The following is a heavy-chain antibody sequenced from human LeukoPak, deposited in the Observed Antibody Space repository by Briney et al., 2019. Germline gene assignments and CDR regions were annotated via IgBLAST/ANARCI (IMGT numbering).Heavy chain of an antibody. CDR1: GGSISTGGYY. Sequence: MSSETLSLTCTLSGGSISTGGYYCSWIRQHPGKGLEWIRYIYYSGSTYYNPSLKSRVTISVDTSKNQFSLKLSSVTAAETDVYYCARGGNAFDIWGQGTMVTVSS. J-gene: IGHJ3*02. D-gene: IGHD1-26*01. CDR2: IYYSGST. CDR3: ARGGNAFDI. V-gene: IGHV4-31*03.